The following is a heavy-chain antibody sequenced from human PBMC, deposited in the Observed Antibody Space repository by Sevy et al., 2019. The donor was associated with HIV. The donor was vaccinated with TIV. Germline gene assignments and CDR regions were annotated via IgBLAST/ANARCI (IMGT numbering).Heavy chain of an antibody. J-gene: IGHJ4*02. CDR1: GFTFSSYG. CDR3: AREGIVVAGIGYYFDY. V-gene: IGHV3-33*01. CDR2: IWYDGSNK. Sequence: GGSLRLSCAASGFTFSSYGMHWVRQAPGKGLEWVAIIWYDGSNKKYADSVKGRFSISRDNSKNTLYLQMNSLRAEDTAVYYCAREGIVVAGIGYYFDYWGQGTLVTVSS. D-gene: IGHD6-19*01.